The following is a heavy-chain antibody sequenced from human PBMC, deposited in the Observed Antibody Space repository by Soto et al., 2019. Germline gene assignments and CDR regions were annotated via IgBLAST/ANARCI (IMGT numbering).Heavy chain of an antibody. V-gene: IGHV1-18*01. J-gene: IGHJ5*02. D-gene: IGHD2-2*01. CDR1: GYTFTSYG. CDR3: ARVGWSGTSGNCSSTSCYGYNWFDP. CDR2: ISAYNGNT. Sequence: GASVKVSCKASGYTFTSYGISWVRQAPGQGLERMGWISAYNGNTNYAQKLQGRVTMTTDTSTSTAYMELRSLRSDDTAVYYCARVGWSGTSGNCSSTSCYGYNWFDPWGQGTLVTVSS.